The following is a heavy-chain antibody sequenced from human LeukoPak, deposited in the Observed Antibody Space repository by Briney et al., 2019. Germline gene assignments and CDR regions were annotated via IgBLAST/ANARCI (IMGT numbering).Heavy chain of an antibody. V-gene: IGHV6-1*01. D-gene: IGHD2-2*01. CDR3: ARGYCSSTSCSIYTNWFDP. CDR1: GDSVSSNSAV. Sequence: SQTLSLTCAISGDSVSSNSAVWNWIRQSPSRGLEWLGRTWYRSKWYNEYAGSVKSRISINPDTSKNQFSLQLNSVTAADTAVYYCARGYCSSTSCSIYTNWFDPWGQGTLVTVSS. CDR2: TWYRSKWYN. J-gene: IGHJ5*02.